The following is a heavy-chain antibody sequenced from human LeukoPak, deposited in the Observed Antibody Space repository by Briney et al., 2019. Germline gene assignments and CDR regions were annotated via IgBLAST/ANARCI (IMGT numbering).Heavy chain of an antibody. CDR2: ISTTESP. CDR1: GVSISAYS. Sequence: PSETLSLTCTVSGVSISAYSWGWIRQPPGKGLEWIGCISTTESPDYNPSLNSRVTITVDTSKNQFSLKLNFVTAADTAVYYCARVVPSGGYYRTGPFDNWGQGTLAAVSS. J-gene: IGHJ4*02. V-gene: IGHV4-4*09. CDR3: ARVVPSGGYYRTGPFDN. D-gene: IGHD3-22*01.